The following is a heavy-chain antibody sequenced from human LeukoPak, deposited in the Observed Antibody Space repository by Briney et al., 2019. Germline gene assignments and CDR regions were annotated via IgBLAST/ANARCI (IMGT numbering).Heavy chain of an antibody. CDR3: ARESRHGDFGDY. D-gene: IGHD4-17*01. Sequence: GASLTLSCTAAVYTFTYYYMHWVRHAPGQGLEWMGWINPNSGGTNYAQKLQGRVTMTTDTSIRTANMELSRLRSDDTAVYYCARESRHGDFGDYWGQGTLVTVSS. CDR2: INPNSGGT. CDR1: VYTFTYYY. V-gene: IGHV1-2*02. J-gene: IGHJ4*02.